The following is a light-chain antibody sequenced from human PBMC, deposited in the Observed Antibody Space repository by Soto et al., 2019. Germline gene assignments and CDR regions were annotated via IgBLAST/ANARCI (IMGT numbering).Light chain of an antibody. Sequence: QSALTQPASVYGSPGQSITISCTGTSSDIGAYNFVSWYQQHPGKAPKLMLYDVNIRPSGVSNRFSGSKSGNTASLTISGLQAEDEDDYYCTSWTTSTTMIFGGGNKVTVL. CDR2: DVN. CDR3: TSWTTSTTMI. J-gene: IGLJ2*01. CDR1: SSDIGAYNF. V-gene: IGLV2-14*03.